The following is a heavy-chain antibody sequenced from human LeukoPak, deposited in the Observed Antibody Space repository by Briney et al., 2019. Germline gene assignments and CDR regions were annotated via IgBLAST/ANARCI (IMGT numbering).Heavy chain of an antibody. V-gene: IGHV3-74*01. J-gene: IGHJ6*02. CDR2: INSDGSST. CDR3: ARDAYDFWSGYRIDYGMDV. D-gene: IGHD3-3*01. Sequence: GGSLRLSCAASGFTFSSYWMHWVRQAPGKGLVWVSRINSDGSSTSYADSVKGRFTISRDNSKNTLYLQMNSLRAEDTAVYYCARDAYDFWSGYRIDYGMDVWGQGTTVTVSS. CDR1: GFTFSSYW.